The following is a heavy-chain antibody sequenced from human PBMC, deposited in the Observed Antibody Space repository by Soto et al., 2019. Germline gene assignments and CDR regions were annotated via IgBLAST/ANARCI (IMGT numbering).Heavy chain of an antibody. CDR2: IRSKANSYAT. J-gene: IGHJ4*02. Sequence: PGGSLRLSCAASGFTFSGSAMHWVRQASGKGLEWVGRIRSKANSYATAYAASVKGRFTTSRDDSKNTAYLQMNSLKTEDTAVYYCTRHGSGSYYLQPFDYWGQGTLVTVSS. D-gene: IGHD1-26*01. CDR3: TRHGSGSYYLQPFDY. CDR1: GFTFSGSA. V-gene: IGHV3-73*01.